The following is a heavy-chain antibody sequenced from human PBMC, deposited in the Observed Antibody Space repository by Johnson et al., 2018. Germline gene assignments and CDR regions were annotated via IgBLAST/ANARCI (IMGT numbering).Heavy chain of an antibody. Sequence: QVQLVQSGGGVVQPGRSLRLSCAASGFTFSGFGMHWVRQAPGKGLECVSVAYSGGSTYYTDSVKGRFTISRDYSKNTLYLQMDSMRAGDTAVYYCARPDFNYYYMDVWGKGTTVTVSS. CDR1: GFTFSGFG. J-gene: IGHJ6*03. CDR3: ARPDFNYYYMDV. V-gene: IGHV3-NL1*01. CDR2: AYSGGST.